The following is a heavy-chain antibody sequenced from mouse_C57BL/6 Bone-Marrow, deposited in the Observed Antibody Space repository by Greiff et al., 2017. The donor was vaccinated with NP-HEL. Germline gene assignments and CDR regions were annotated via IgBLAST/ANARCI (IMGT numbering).Heavy chain of an antibody. CDR2: ISYSGST. D-gene: IGHD1-1*01. J-gene: IGHJ4*01. CDR1: GYSITSDY. Sequence: EVKLMESGPGLAKPSQTLSLTCSVTGYSITSDYWNWIRKFPGNKLEYMGYISYSGSTYYNPSLKSRISITRDTSKNQYYLQLNSVTTEDTATYYCARLNGDGSSHYAMDYWGQGTSVTVSS. CDR3: ARLNGDGSSHYAMDY. V-gene: IGHV3-8*01.